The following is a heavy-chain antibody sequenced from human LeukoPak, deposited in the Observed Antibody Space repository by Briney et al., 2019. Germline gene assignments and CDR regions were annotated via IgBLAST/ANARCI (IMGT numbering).Heavy chain of an antibody. CDR1: GFSVSANY. J-gene: IGHJ4*02. CDR3: ARGGYYDSSGLIDY. Sequence: GGSLRLSCAASGFSVSANYMTWVRQAPGKGLEWVSSISSSSSYIYYADSVKGRLTISRDNAKNSLYLQMNSLRAEDTAVYYCARGGYYDSSGLIDYWGQGTLVTVSP. V-gene: IGHV3-21*01. D-gene: IGHD3-22*01. CDR2: ISSSSSYI.